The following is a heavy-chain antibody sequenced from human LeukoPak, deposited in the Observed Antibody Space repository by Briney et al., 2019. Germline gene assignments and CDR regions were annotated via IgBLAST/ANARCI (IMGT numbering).Heavy chain of an antibody. CDR3: ARYYYDSSGYYLDY. CDR1: GGSISSGGYY. Sequence: SETLSLTCTVSGGSISSGGYYWSWIRQHPGKGLEWIGYIYYSGSTYYNPSLKSRVTISVDTSKNQFSLKLSSVTAADTAVYYCARYYYDSSGYYLDYWGQGTLDTVSS. V-gene: IGHV4-31*03. J-gene: IGHJ4*02. CDR2: IYYSGST. D-gene: IGHD3-22*01.